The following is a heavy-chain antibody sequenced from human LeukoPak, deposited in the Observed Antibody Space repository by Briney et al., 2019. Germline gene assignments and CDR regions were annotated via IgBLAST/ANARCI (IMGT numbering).Heavy chain of an antibody. J-gene: IGHJ4*02. CDR2: IYYSGST. CDR3: ARAHCSGGSCYPDY. V-gene: IGHV4-59*01. Sequence: SETLSLTCTVSGGSISSYHWSWIRQPPGKGLEWIGYIYYSGSTNYNPSLKSRVTISVDTSKNQFSLKLSSVTAADTAVYYCARAHCSGGSCYPDYWGQGTLVTVSS. D-gene: IGHD2-15*01. CDR1: GGSISSYH.